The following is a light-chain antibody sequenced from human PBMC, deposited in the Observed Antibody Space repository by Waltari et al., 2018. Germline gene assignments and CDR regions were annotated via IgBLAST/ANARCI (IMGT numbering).Light chain of an antibody. J-gene: IGKJ3*01. CDR1: QDIGNR. V-gene: IGKV1-12*01. CDR3: QQAKSFPIT. CDR2: GTS. Sequence: DIQMTQSPSSASASIGDRVTITCRASQDIGNRLAWYQQKPGKAPNLLIYGTSSLQTGVPSRFSGSGSGTEFTLTISSLQPEDFATYYCQQAKSFPITCGPGTKVDIK.